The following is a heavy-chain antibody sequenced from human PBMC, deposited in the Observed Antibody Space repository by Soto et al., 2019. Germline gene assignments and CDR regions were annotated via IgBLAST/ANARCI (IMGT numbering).Heavy chain of an antibody. J-gene: IGHJ5*02. D-gene: IGHD2-8*02. Sequence: QVHLQESGPGLVKPSETLSLTCAVSGASIGSGGWWSWVRQPPGKGLEWIAEIFHDGNTNYSPSLKSRGHKSVNKAQKQFPLKFYSVAAAEKAVYYCARHEGWTGPDQWGQGTLVTVSS. V-gene: IGHV4-4*02. CDR1: GASIGSGGW. CDR2: IFHDGNT. CDR3: ARHEGWTGPDQ.